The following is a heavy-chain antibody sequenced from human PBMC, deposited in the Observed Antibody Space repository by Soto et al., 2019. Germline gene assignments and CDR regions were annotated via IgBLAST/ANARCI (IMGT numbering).Heavy chain of an antibody. Sequence: EVQLVQSGAEVKKPGESLRISCKGSGYSFTSYWISWVRQMPGKGLEWMGRIDPSDSYTNYSPSFQGHVTISADKSISTAYLQWSSLKASDTAMYYCARHIWKGYCSGGSCYSDYWGQGTLVTVSS. CDR2: IDPSDSYT. CDR3: ARHIWKGYCSGGSCYSDY. J-gene: IGHJ4*02. CDR1: GYSFTSYW. V-gene: IGHV5-10-1*03. D-gene: IGHD2-15*01.